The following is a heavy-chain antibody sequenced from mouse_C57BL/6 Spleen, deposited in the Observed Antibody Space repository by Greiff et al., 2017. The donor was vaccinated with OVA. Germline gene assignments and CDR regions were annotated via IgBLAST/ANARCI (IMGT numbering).Heavy chain of an antibody. CDR2: INPYNGGT. CDR3: ARGSPDYAMDY. V-gene: IGHV1-19*01. CDR1: GYTFTDYY. Sequence: EVKLVESGPVLVKPGASVKMSCKASGYTFTDYYMNWVKQSHGKSLEWIGVINPYNGGTSYNQKFKGKATLTVYKSSSTAYMELNSLTSEDSAVYYCARGSPDYAMDYWGQGTSVTVAS. J-gene: IGHJ4*01. D-gene: IGHD6-1*01.